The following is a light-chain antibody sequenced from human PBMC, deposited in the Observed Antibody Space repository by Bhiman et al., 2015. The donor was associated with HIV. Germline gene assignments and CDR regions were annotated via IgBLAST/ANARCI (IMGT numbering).Light chain of an antibody. CDR2: DVS. V-gene: IGLV2-14*03. J-gene: IGLJ1*01. CDR3: SSLTSSLTYV. Sequence: QSALTQPASVSGSPGQSITISCTGTSSDVGGYKHVSWYQHYPGKAPKLMIYDVSNRPSGVSNRFSGSKSGNTASLTISGLQAEDEADYYCSSLTSSLTYVFGTGTNVTVL. CDR1: SSDVGGYKH.